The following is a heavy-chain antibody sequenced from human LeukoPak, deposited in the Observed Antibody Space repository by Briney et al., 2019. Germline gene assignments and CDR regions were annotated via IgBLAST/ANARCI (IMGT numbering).Heavy chain of an antibody. D-gene: IGHD3-22*01. V-gene: IGHV3-74*01. Sequence: PGGSLRLSCATSGFTFGTSWMHWVRQAPGKGLVWVSRINTDGNTRDYADSVKGRFTISRDNAKNTLYLQMNSLRAEDTAVYYCVRDIAYYDKVWGQGTLVTVSS. CDR3: VRDIAYYDKV. J-gene: IGHJ4*02. CDR2: INTDGNTR. CDR1: GFTFGTSW.